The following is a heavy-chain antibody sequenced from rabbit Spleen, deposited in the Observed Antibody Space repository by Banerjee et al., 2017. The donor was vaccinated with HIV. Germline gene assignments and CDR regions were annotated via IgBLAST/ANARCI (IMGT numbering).Heavy chain of an antibody. V-gene: IGHV1S40*01. J-gene: IGHJ6*01. CDR2: IDIGSSGFT. D-gene: IGHD1-1*01. Sequence: QSLEESGGGLVKPGASLTLTCKASGLDFSGDSYDSYMCWVRQAPGKGLEWIACIDIGSSGFTYFASWAKGRITISKTSSTTVTLQMTSLTAADTATYFCARDTSSSFSSYGMDLWGPGTLVTVS. CDR3: ARDTSSSFSSYGMDL. CDR1: GLDFSGDSY.